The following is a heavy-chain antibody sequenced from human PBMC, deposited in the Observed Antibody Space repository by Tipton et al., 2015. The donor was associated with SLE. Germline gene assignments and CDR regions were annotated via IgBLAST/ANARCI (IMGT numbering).Heavy chain of an antibody. CDR2: IGTAGDT. D-gene: IGHD6-6*01. J-gene: IGHJ4*02. CDR1: GFTFSSYD. CDR3: AASSFDY. V-gene: IGHV3-13*04. Sequence: SLRLSCAASGFTFSSYDMHWVRQATGKGLEWVSAIGTAGDTYYPGSVKGRFTISRDNSKDTLYLQMNSLRAEDTAVYYCAASSFDYWGQGTLVTVSS.